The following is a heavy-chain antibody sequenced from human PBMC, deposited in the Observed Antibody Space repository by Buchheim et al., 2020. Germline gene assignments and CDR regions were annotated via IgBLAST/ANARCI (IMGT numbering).Heavy chain of an antibody. CDR3: AIPRGDSSGWYLPGDY. J-gene: IGHJ4*02. CDR2: ISSSGSTI. D-gene: IGHD6-19*01. CDR1: GFTFSSYE. V-gene: IGHV3-48*03. Sequence: EVQLVESGGGLVQPGGSLRLSCAASGFTFSSYEMNWVRQAPGKGLEWVSYISSSGSTIYYADSVKGRFTISRDNAKNSLYLQMNNLRDEDTAVYYCAIPRGDSSGWYLPGDYWGQGTL.